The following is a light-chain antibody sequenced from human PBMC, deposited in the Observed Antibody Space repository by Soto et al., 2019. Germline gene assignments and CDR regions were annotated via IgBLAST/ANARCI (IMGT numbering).Light chain of an antibody. CDR1: SSNIGTNA. J-gene: IGLJ1*01. Sequence: QSVLTQPPSASGTPGQRVTISCSGGSSNIGTNAVNWYQQLPGTAPKLLIYNNNQRPSGVPDRFSGSKSGTSASLAISGLQSEDEADYYCSSYTSSSTPYVFGTGTKVTVL. CDR2: NNN. V-gene: IGLV1-44*01. CDR3: SSYTSSSTPYV.